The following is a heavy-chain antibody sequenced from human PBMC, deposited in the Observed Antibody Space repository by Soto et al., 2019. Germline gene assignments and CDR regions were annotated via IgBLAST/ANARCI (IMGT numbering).Heavy chain of an antibody. CDR2: IYYSGNT. V-gene: IGHV4-31*03. CDR3: ARALGGGAYVGWLDP. D-gene: IGHD4-17*01. Sequence: TLSLTCSVSGGSISGSDYYWSWIRQHPGKGLEWIGYIYYSGNTYYNPSLKSRVTISVDTSKNQFSLKLSSVTAADTAVYYCARALGGGAYVGWLDPWGQGTLVTVSS. J-gene: IGHJ5*02. CDR1: GGSISGSDYY.